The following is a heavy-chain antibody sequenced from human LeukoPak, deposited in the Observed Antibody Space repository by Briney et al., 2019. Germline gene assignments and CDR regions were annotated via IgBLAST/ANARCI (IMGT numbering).Heavy chain of an antibody. Sequence: PSETLSLTCAVYGGSFSGYYWSWIRQPPGKGLEWIGEINHSGSTNYNPSLKSRVTISVDTSKNQFSLKLSSVTAADTAVYYCASASIVVVVADTPDLYYYYYGMDVWGQGTTVTVSS. CDR2: INHSGST. CDR1: GGSFSGYY. V-gene: IGHV4-34*01. D-gene: IGHD2-15*01. CDR3: ASASIVVVVADTPDLYYYYYGMDV. J-gene: IGHJ6*02.